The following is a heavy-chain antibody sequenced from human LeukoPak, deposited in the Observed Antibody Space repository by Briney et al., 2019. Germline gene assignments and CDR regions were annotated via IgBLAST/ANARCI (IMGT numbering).Heavy chain of an antibody. Sequence: PSQTLSLTCTVSGGSISSGSSCWSWIRQPAEKGLEWIGHISTSGSTNYNPSLKSRVTISVDTSKNQFSLKLSSVTAADTAVYYCAREDYGHYGGGYFYYCMDVWGKGTTVTVSS. CDR2: ISTSGST. CDR3: AREDYGHYGGGYFYYCMDV. D-gene: IGHD3-16*01. CDR1: GGSISSGSSC. V-gene: IGHV4-61*09. J-gene: IGHJ6*03.